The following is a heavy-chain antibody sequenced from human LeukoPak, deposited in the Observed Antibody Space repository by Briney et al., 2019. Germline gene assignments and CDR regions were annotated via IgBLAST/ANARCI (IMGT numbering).Heavy chain of an antibody. D-gene: IGHD2-2*01. Sequence: GGSLRLSCTASGFTFGDYAMSWVRQAPGKGLEWVGFIRSKAYGGTTEYAASVKGRFTISRDDSKSIAYLQMNSLKTEDTAVYYCTRVESSRGVDYWGQRTLVTVSS. J-gene: IGHJ4*02. CDR2: IRSKAYGGTT. V-gene: IGHV3-49*04. CDR3: TRVESSRGVDY. CDR1: GFTFGDYA.